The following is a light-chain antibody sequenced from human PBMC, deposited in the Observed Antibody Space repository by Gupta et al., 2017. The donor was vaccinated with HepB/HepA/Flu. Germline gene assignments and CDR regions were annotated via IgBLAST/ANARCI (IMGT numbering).Light chain of an antibody. J-gene: IGKJ1*01. V-gene: IGKV3-20*01. CDR3: QQYGTSPRT. Sequence: EIVLTQSPGTLFLSPGERATLSCRASQIISSTYLAWYQQKPGLAPRLFIYGASSRATGIPDRFSGSGSGTDFNLTISRLEPEDFAVYYCQQYGTSPRTFGQGTKVEVK. CDR2: GAS. CDR1: QIISSTY.